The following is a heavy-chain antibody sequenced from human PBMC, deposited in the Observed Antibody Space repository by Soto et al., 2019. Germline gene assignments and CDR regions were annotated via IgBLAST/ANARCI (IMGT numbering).Heavy chain of an antibody. Sequence: EVQLLESGGGLVQPGGSLRLSCAASGFTFSDYAMSWVRQAPGKGLECLSLISGTGVATLYAGSVKGRFSVSIDNSKNPLILEMNDLRVDDTAIYYCAKSFCSSSSCFFLWVDPWGPGTLVTVSS. CDR3: AKSFCSSSSCFFLWVDP. V-gene: IGHV3-23*01. D-gene: IGHD2-2*01. CDR1: GFTFSDYA. J-gene: IGHJ5*02. CDR2: ISGTGVAT.